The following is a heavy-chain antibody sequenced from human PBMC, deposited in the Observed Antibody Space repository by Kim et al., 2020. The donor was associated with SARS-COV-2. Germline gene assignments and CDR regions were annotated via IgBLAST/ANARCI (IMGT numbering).Heavy chain of an antibody. D-gene: IGHD5-18*01. Sequence: PSLKSRVTISVDTSKNQFSLKLSSVTAADTAVYYCAREKDTAMVTRYFDYWGQGTLVTVSS. V-gene: IGHV4-31*02. J-gene: IGHJ4*02. CDR3: AREKDTAMVTRYFDY.